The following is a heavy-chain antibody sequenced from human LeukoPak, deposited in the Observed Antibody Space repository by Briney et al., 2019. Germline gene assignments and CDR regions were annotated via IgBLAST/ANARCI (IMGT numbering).Heavy chain of an antibody. J-gene: IGHJ4*02. CDR1: GFTFSSYS. D-gene: IGHD1-26*01. CDR2: ISSSSSTI. V-gene: IGHV3-48*01. CDR3: ARGEWDLRD. Sequence: PGGSLRLSCAASGFTFSSYSMNWVRQAPGKGLEWVSYISSSSSTIYYADSAKGRFTISRDNAKNSLYLQMNSLRAEDTAFYYCARGEWDLRDWGQGTLVIVSS.